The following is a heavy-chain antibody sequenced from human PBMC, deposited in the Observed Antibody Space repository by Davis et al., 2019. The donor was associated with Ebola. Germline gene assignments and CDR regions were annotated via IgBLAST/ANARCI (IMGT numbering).Heavy chain of an antibody. Sequence: GESLKISCAASGFAFTRHSMNWVRQAPGKGLEWIAFISSGSDDRYYADSVKGRFTVSRDNARNSLYLRINTLKPEDTASYYCTKGADLPCYYYGMDVWGQGTTVTVSS. V-gene: IGHV3-21*04. J-gene: IGHJ6*02. CDR2: ISSGSDDR. CDR3: TKGADLPCYYYGMDV. CDR1: GFAFTRHS. D-gene: IGHD3-16*01.